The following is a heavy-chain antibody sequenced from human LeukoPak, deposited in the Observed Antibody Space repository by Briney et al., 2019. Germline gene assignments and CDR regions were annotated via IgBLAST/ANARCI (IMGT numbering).Heavy chain of an antibody. V-gene: IGHV1-8*02. CDR1: GGTFSSYA. CDR2: MNPNSGNT. CDR3: ARGPAGQSAPMAYYYYYMDV. D-gene: IGHD3-10*01. J-gene: IGHJ6*03. Sequence: GASVKVSCKASGGTFSSYAISWVRQAPGQGLEWMGWMNPNSGNTGYAQKFQGRVTMTRNTSISTAYMELSSLRSEDTAVYYCARGPAGQSAPMAYYYYYMDVWGKGTTVTISS.